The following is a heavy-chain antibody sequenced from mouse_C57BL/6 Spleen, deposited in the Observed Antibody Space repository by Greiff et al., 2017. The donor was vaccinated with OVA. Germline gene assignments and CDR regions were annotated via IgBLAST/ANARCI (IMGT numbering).Heavy chain of an antibody. J-gene: IGHJ3*01. CDR2: IHPNSGST. V-gene: IGHV1-64*01. D-gene: IGHD2-2*01. CDR1: GYTFTSYW. Sequence: QVQLQQPGAELVKPGASVKLSCKASGYTFTSYWMHWVKQRPGQGLEWIGMIHPNSGSTNYNEKFKSKATLTVDKSSSTAYMQLSSLTSEDSAVYYCARSDYGYDRAWFADWGQGTLVTVSA. CDR3: ARSDYGYDRAWFAD.